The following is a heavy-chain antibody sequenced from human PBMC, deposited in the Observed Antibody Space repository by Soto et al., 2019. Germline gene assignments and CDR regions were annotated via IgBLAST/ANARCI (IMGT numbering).Heavy chain of an antibody. CDR2: LYVTGIT. CDR3: ARVSGRQEMRAMDV. D-gene: IGHD3-10*01. J-gene: IGHJ6*02. Sequence: SETLSLTCSVSGDSLNGYYWSWVRQSAGKTLEWIGRLYVTGITNYNPSLKSRVSMSVDASKNQLYLNLGSVTAADTAMYFCARVSGRQEMRAMDVWGQGTTVTVSS. CDR1: GDSLNGYY. V-gene: IGHV4-4*07.